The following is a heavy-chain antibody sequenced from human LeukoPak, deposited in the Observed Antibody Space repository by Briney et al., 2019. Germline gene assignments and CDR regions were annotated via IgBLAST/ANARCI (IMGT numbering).Heavy chain of an antibody. CDR2: LRYDGSNK. CDR1: GFTFRSYG. V-gene: IGHV3-30*02. J-gene: IGHJ3*02. D-gene: IGHD3-22*01. CDR3: AKEYRDSSGYSDAFDI. Sequence: GGSLRLSCAASGFTFRSYGIHWVRQAPGKGLEWVAFLRYDGSNKYYADSVKGRFTISRDNSKNTLYLQMNSLRAEDTAVYYCAKEYRDSSGYSDAFDIWGQGTMVTVSS.